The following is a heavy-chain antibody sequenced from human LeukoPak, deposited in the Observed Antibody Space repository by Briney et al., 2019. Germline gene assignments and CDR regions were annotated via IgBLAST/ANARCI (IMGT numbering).Heavy chain of an antibody. D-gene: IGHD3-9*01. V-gene: IGHV3-7*01. CDR2: IKQDGSEK. CDR3: ARDFGYDILTGYYNPRNPPATFDY. Sequence: GGSLRLSCAASGFTFSSYWMSWVRQAPGKGLEWVANIKQDGSEKYYVDSVKGRFTISRDNAKNSLYLQMNSLRAEDTAVYYCARDFGYDILTGYYNPRNPPATFDYWGQGTLVTVSS. J-gene: IGHJ4*02. CDR1: GFTFSSYW.